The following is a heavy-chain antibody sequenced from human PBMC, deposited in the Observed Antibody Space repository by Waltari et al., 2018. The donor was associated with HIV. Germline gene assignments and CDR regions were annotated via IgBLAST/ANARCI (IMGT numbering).Heavy chain of an antibody. D-gene: IGHD4-17*01. CDR2: IKQDGTEK. CDR3: ARDLGPTYGDYGDY. CDR1: GFTFGSYW. Sequence: EVQLVESGGGLVQPGGSLRLSCAASGFTFGSYWRTWVRQDPGKGLEWVANIKQDGTEKYYVDSVKGRFTISRDNAKNSLYLQMNSLRAEDTAVYYCARDLGPTYGDYGDYWGQGTLVTVSS. J-gene: IGHJ4*02. V-gene: IGHV3-7*01.